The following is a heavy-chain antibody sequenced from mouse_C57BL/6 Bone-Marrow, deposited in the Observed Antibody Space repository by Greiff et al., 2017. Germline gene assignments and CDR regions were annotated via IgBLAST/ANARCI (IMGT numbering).Heavy chain of an antibody. D-gene: IGHD2-3*01. V-gene: IGHV14-4*01. CDR2: IDPENGDT. CDR1: GFNIKDDY. CDR3: ASMYYFDY. J-gene: IGHJ2*01. Sequence: VQLQQSGAELVRPGASVKLSCTASGFNIKDDYMHWVKQRPEQGLEWIGWIDPENGDTEYASKFQGKATITADTSSNTAYLQLSSLTSEDTAVYYSASMYYFDYWGQGTTLTVSS.